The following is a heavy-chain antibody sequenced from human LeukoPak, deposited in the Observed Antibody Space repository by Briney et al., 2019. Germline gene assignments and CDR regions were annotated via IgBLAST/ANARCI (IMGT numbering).Heavy chain of an antibody. Sequence: SETLSLTCTVSGVSIRSGDYYWGWIRQSPGKGLEWIGSMSSGGSTFYKPSLKSRVTISVDTSKNQFSLKLSSVTAADTAVYYCARQGVSDDRIDYWGQGTLVTVSS. CDR2: MSSGGST. V-gene: IGHV4-39*01. D-gene: IGHD2-21*01. CDR3: ARQGVSDDRIDY. CDR1: GVSIRSGDYY. J-gene: IGHJ4*02.